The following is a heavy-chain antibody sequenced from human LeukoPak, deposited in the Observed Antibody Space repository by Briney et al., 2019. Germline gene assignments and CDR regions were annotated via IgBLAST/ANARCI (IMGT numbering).Heavy chain of an antibody. CDR3: ARGVVMTVSNWYFDL. CDR1: GFTLSNYN. Sequence: QAGGSLRLSCAASGFTLSNYNMNWVRQAPGKGLEWVSYISSSSSTTYYADSVRGRFTISRDNVKSSLYLQMNSLRVEDTAVYYCARGVVMTVSNWYFDLWGRGTLVTVSS. D-gene: IGHD2-21*02. J-gene: IGHJ2*01. CDR2: ISSSSSTT. V-gene: IGHV3-48*04.